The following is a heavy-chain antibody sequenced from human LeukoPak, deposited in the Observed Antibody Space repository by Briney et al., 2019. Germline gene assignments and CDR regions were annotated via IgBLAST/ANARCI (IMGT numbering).Heavy chain of an antibody. Sequence: SETLSLTCAVYGGSFSGYYWSWIRQPPGKGLEWIGEINHSGSTNYNPSLKSRVTISVDTSKNQFSLKLSSVTAADTAVYYCARGGYSYDSSLDYWGQGTLVTVSS. V-gene: IGHV4-34*01. CDR1: GGSFSGYY. CDR2: INHSGST. D-gene: IGHD5-18*01. CDR3: ARGGYSYDSSLDY. J-gene: IGHJ4*02.